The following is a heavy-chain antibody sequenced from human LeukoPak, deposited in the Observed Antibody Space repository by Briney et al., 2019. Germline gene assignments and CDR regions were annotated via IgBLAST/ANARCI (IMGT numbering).Heavy chain of an antibody. CDR1: GFTVSSNY. J-gene: IGHJ4*02. D-gene: IGHD2-2*01. CDR2: IYSGGST. CDR3: ASNGIRDIVVVPAAIAGGVFDY. V-gene: IGHV3-66*02. Sequence: PGGSLRLSCAASGFTVSSNYMSWVRQAPGKGLEWVSVIYSGGSTYYADSVKGRFTISRDNSKNTLYLQMNSLRAEDTAVYYCASNGIRDIVVVPAAIAGGVFDYWGQGTLVTVSS.